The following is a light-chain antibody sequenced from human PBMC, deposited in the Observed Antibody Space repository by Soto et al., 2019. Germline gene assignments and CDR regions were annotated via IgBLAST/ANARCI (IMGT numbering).Light chain of an antibody. V-gene: IGKV3-20*01. CDR2: GAS. J-gene: IGKJ4*01. CDR3: QQYDTSSLT. Sequence: ENVLTQSPGTLSLSPGEGATLSCRASPSVSSRSLAWYQQRPGQAPRLLIYGASNRATGIPDRFGGSVSGTDFTLTISRLEPEDFAVYYCQQYDTSSLTFGGGTKAEIK. CDR1: PSVSSRS.